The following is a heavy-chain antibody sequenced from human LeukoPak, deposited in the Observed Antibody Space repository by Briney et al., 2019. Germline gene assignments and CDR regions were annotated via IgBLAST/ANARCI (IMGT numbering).Heavy chain of an antibody. CDR3: ARDRPIVVVPAAMGERGEHKYYYYMDV. V-gene: IGHV4-4*07. J-gene: IGHJ6*03. Sequence: PSETPSLTCTVSGGPISSYYWSWIRQPAGKGLEWIGRIYTSGSTNYNPSLKSRVTMSVDTSKNQFSLKLSSVTAADTAVYYCARDRPIVVVPAAMGERGEHKYYYYMDVWGKGTTVTASS. CDR2: IYTSGST. CDR1: GGPISSYY. D-gene: IGHD2-2*01.